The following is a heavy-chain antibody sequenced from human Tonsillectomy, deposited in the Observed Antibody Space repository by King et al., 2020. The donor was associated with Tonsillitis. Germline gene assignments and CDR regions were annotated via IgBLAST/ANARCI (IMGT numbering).Heavy chain of an antibody. CDR2: TREDGSNS. J-gene: IGHJ5*02. D-gene: IGHD2-21*01. CDR3: VRTSHSTPDL. V-gene: IGHV3-7*03. Sequence: VQLVESGGGVVQPGGTLRLSCAGSGFTFSDFWMTWVRQAPEKGLEWVANTREDGSNSYYADSVKGRFSISRDNARDSLYLQMNSLRAEDTAVYYCVRTSHSTPDLWGQGTLVTVSS. CDR1: GFTFSDFW.